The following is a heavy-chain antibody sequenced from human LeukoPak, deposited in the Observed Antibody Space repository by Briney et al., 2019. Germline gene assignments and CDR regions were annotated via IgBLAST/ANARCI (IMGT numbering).Heavy chain of an antibody. CDR3: ARELYGSGLGPLWY. J-gene: IGHJ4*02. CDR1: GGSFTNYY. D-gene: IGHD6-19*01. Sequence: SETLSLTCTVSGGSFTNYYWSWIRQPAGKGLEWIGRIHTSGRTDYNPSLKSRVTMSVDTSKNQFSLKLTSVTAADTAVYYCARELYGSGLGPLWYWGQGTLVTVSS. CDR2: IHTSGRT. V-gene: IGHV4-4*07.